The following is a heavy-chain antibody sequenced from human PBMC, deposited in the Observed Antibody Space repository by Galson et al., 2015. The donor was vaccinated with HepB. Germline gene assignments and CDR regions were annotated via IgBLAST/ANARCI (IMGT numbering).Heavy chain of an antibody. Sequence: QSGAEVKKPGESLKISCKGSGYSFTSYWIGWVRQMPGKGLEWMGIIYPGDSDTRYSPSFQGQVTISADKSISTAYLQWSSLKASDTAMYYCARPGYSSGWNDAFDIWGQGTMVTVSS. CDR3: ARPGYSSGWNDAFDI. D-gene: IGHD6-19*01. CDR1: GYSFTSYW. V-gene: IGHV5-51*01. J-gene: IGHJ3*02. CDR2: IYPGDSDT.